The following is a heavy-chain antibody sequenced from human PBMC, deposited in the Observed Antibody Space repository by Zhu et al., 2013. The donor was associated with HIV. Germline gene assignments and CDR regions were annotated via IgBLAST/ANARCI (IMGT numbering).Heavy chain of an antibody. CDR2: IIPIFGTA. CDR1: GGTFSSYA. D-gene: IGHD2-2*01. V-gene: IGHV1-69*06. Sequence: QVQLVQSGAEVKKPGSSVKVSCKASGGTFSSYAISWVRQAPGQGLEWMGGIIPIFGTANYAQKFQGRVTITADKSTSTAYMELSSLRSEDTAVYYCARVVVVPAAMHLARTRVDPHYYYGMDVWGQGTTVTVSS. J-gene: IGHJ6*02. CDR3: ARVVVVPAAMHLARTRVDPHYYYGMDV.